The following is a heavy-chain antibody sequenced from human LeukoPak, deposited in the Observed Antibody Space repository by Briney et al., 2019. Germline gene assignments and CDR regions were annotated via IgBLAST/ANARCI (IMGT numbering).Heavy chain of an antibody. J-gene: IGHJ5*02. Sequence: GGSLRLSCAASGFTLSTYAMTWVRQAPGKGLEWVSVISGSGGSTYYADSVKGRFTISRDNSKNTLYLQMNSLRAEDTAVYYCAKDSVVVPAAMDWIDPWGQGTLVTVSS. CDR2: ISGSGGST. D-gene: IGHD2-2*01. CDR3: AKDSVVVPAAMDWIDP. CDR1: GFTLSTYA. V-gene: IGHV3-23*01.